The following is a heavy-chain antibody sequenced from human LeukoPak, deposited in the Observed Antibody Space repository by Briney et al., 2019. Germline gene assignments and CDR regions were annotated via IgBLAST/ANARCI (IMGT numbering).Heavy chain of an antibody. V-gene: IGHV3-66*01. Sequence: GGSLRLSCAASGFTFSSYEMNWVRQAPGKGLEWVSFIYSGGSTYYADSVKGRFTISRDNSKNTLYLQMDSLRAEDTAVYFCARDGGFGELLAYWGQGTLVTVSS. CDR1: GFTFSSYE. CDR3: ARDGGFGELLAY. D-gene: IGHD3-10*01. CDR2: IYSGGST. J-gene: IGHJ4*02.